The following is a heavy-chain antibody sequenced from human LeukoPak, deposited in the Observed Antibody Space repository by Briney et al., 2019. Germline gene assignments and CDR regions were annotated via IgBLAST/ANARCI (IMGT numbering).Heavy chain of an antibody. CDR3: ANGSPLGH. D-gene: IGHD3-10*01. V-gene: IGHV3-23*01. Sequence: GGSLRLSCAASGFPFSSYPMSWVRQAPGKGLVWVSSISASGDSPYYADSVQGRFTISRDNSKNTLFLQMKSLRAEDTAVYYCANGSPLGHWGQGTLVTVSS. CDR1: GFPFSSYP. CDR2: ISASGDSP. J-gene: IGHJ4*02.